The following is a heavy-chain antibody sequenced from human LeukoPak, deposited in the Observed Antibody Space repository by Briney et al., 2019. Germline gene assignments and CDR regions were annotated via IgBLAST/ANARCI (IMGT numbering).Heavy chain of an antibody. CDR1: GGSISSSSYY. J-gene: IGHJ6*02. CDR3: ARDRRGEIAVAGVYYYYGMDV. D-gene: IGHD6-19*01. V-gene: IGHV4-39*07. CDR2: IYYSGST. Sequence: SETLSLTCTVSGGSISSSSYYWGWIRQPPGKGLEWIGSIYYSGSTYYNPSLKSRVTMSVDTSKNQFSLKLSSVTAADTAVYYCARDRRGEIAVAGVYYYYGMDVWGQGATVTVSS.